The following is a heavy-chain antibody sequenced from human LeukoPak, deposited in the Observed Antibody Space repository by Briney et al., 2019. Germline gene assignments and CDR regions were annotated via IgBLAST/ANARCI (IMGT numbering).Heavy chain of an antibody. CDR2: INHSGST. J-gene: IGHJ5*02. CDR1: GGSFSGYY. Sequence: SETLSLTCAVYGGSFSGYYWGWIRQPPGKGLEWIGEINHSGSTNYNPSLKSRVTISVDTSKNQFSLKLTSVTAADSAVYYCARGGGYNWFDPWGQGTLVTVSS. V-gene: IGHV4-34*01. CDR3: ARGGGYNWFDP.